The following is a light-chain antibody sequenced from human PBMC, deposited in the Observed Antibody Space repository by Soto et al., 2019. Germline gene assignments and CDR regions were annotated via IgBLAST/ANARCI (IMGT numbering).Light chain of an antibody. CDR2: STN. CDR3: VLYMGSGIWV. CDR1: SGSVSTIYY. Sequence: QAVVTQEPSFSVSPGGTATLTCGLSSGSVSTIYYPSWYQQTPGHAPRTLIYSTNTRSSGVPDRFSGSILGNKAALTITGAQADDESDYYCVLYMGSGIWVFGGGTKVTVL. V-gene: IGLV8-61*01. J-gene: IGLJ2*01.